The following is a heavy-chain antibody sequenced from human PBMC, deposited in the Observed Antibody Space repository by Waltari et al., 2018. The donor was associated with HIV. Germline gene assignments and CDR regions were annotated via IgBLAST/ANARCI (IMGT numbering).Heavy chain of an antibody. J-gene: IGHJ4*02. CDR3: ARESLGSSSPFDY. Sequence: QVQLQESGPGLVKPSETLSLTCTVSGGSISSSSWSWIRQPAGKGLEWIGRIYTRGSTNYNPSLKSRVTMSVDTSKNQFSLKLSPVTAADTAVYYCARESLGSSSPFDYWGQGTLVTVSS. D-gene: IGHD6-13*01. V-gene: IGHV4-4*07. CDR1: GGSISSSS. CDR2: IYTRGST.